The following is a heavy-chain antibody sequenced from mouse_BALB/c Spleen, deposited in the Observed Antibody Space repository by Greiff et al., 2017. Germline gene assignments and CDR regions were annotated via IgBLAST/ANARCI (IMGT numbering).Heavy chain of an antibody. V-gene: IGHV2-6-7*01. CDR1: GFSLTGYG. CDR2: IWGDGST. CDR3: ARAYYRYAFDY. J-gene: IGHJ2*01. D-gene: IGHD2-14*01. Sequence: VQLQQSGPGLVAPSQSLSITCTVSGFSLTGYGVNWVRQPPGKGLEWLGMIWGDGSTDYNSALKSRLSISKDNSKSQVFLKMNSLQTDDTARYYCARAYYRYAFDYWGQGTTLTVSS.